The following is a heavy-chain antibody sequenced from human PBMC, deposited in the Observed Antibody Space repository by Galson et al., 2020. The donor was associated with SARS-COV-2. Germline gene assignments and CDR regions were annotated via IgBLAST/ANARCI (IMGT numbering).Heavy chain of an antibody. CDR2: TSYDGSNK. CDR1: GFTFSSYA. J-gene: IGHJ6*02. Sequence: PGGSLRLSCAASGFTFSSYAMHWVRQAPGKGLEWVAVTSYDGSNKYYADSVKGRFTISRDNSKNTLYLQMNSLRAEDTAVYYCARDLSWYGMDVWGQGTTVTVSS. V-gene: IGHV3-30-3*01. D-gene: IGHD1-1*01. CDR3: ARDLSWYGMDV.